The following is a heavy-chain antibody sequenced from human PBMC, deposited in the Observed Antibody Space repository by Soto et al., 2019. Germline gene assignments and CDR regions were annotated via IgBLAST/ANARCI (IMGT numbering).Heavy chain of an antibody. J-gene: IGHJ4*02. D-gene: IGHD5-18*01. CDR1: RGTFNRYA. Sequence: QVQLVQSGAEVKKPGSSVKVSCLASRGTFNRYAINWVRQAPGHGLEWLGALVPQFGTPNYAQKFQDRVTIVADESTNTTSMELRGLTYDDTDVYYCARQHRDTPMVPFGVWGQGTLVTVSS. V-gene: IGHV1-69*01. CDR3: ARQHRDTPMVPFGV. CDR2: LVPQFGTP.